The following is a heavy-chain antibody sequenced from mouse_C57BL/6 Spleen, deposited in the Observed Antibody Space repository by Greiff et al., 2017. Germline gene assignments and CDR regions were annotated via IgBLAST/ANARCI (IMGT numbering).Heavy chain of an antibody. V-gene: IGHV8-12*01. CDR1: GYSLSTSGMG. CDR3: ARRIYYGKYCDV. D-gene: IGHD2-1*01. CDR2: IYWDDDK. J-gene: IGHJ1*03. Sequence: QVTLKESGPGILQSSQTLSLTCSFSGYSLSTSGMGVSWIRQPSGKGLEWLAHIYWDDDKRYNQSLNSRLTISKDTSRNHVFLKITSVDTADTTIYYCARRIYYGKYCDVWGTGTTVTVSS.